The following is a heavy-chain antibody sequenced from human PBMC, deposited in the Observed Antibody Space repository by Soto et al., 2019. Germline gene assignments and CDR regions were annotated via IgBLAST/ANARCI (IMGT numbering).Heavy chain of an antibody. CDR1: GYTFTSYG. D-gene: IGHD6-19*01. Sequence: QVQLVQSGAEVKKPGASVKVSCKASGYTFTSYGISWVRQAPGQGLEWMGWFSAYNGNTKSAQKLQGRVTMTTGTPTSTADMELRSLPSDDTAVYYCTRDLAVGLVDYWGQGTLVTVSS. CDR2: FSAYNGNT. J-gene: IGHJ4*02. CDR3: TRDLAVGLVDY. V-gene: IGHV1-18*01.